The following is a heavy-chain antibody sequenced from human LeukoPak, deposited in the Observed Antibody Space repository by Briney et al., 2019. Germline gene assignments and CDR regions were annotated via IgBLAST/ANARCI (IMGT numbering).Heavy chain of an antibody. J-gene: IGHJ1*01. Sequence: ASVKVSCKTSGYTFTGYYMHWVRQAPGQGLEWMGWINPNSGGTNYAQKFQGRVTMTRDTSISTAYMELSRLRSDDTAVYYCARGGSSGYYYFPYWGQGTLVTVSS. D-gene: IGHD3-22*01. CDR3: ARGGSSGYYYFPY. CDR2: INPNSGGT. V-gene: IGHV1-2*02. CDR1: GYTFTGYY.